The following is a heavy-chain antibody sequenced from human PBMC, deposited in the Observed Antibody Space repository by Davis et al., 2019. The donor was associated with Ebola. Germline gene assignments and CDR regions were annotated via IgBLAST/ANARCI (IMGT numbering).Heavy chain of an antibody. J-gene: IGHJ4*02. D-gene: IGHD5-12*01. Sequence: GGSLRLSCAASGFTFSSYAMNWVRQAPGKGLEWVSAISGSGGSTYYADSVKGRFTISRDNSKNTLYLQMNSLRAEDTAVYYCAKGMVATSWSFDYWGQGTLVTVSS. V-gene: IGHV3-23*01. CDR1: GFTFSSYA. CDR3: AKGMVATSWSFDY. CDR2: ISGSGGST.